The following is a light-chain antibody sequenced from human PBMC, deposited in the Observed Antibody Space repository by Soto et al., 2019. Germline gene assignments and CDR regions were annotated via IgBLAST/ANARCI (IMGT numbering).Light chain of an antibody. J-gene: IGKJ5*01. CDR1: QSVSSY. CDR2: DAS. CDR3: QLRIT. V-gene: IGKV3-11*01. Sequence: EIVLTQSPATLSLSLGERATLSCRASQSVSSYLAWYQQKPGQAPRLLIYDASNRATGIPARFSGSGSGTDFTLTISSLEPEDFAVYYCQLRITFGQGTRLEIK.